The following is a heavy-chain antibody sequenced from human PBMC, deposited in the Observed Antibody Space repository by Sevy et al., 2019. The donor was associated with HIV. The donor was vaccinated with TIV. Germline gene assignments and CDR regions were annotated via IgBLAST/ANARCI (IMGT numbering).Heavy chain of an antibody. D-gene: IGHD6-19*01. J-gene: IGHJ5*02. Sequence: SETLSLTCTVSGGSISSYYWSWIRQPPGKGLEWIGYIYYSGSTNYNPSLKSRVTISVDTSKNQFSLKLSSVTAADTAVYYCAREGHSSGWRRGWAPRGFDPWGQGTLVTVSS. CDR2: IYYSGST. V-gene: IGHV4-59*01. CDR3: AREGHSSGWRRGWAPRGFDP. CDR1: GGSISSYY.